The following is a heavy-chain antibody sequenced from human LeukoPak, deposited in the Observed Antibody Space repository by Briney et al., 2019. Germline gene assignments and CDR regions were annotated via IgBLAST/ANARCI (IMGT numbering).Heavy chain of an antibody. CDR3: ARPRDDYGDYWIDY. V-gene: IGHV4-39*01. J-gene: IGHJ4*02. CDR2: IYYSGST. Sequence: PSETLSLTCNVSGGSISSSSYYWGWIRQPPGKGLEWIGSIYYSGSTYYNPSLKSRVTISVDTSKNQFSLKLSSVTAADTAVYYCARPRDDYGDYWIDYWGQGTLVTVSS. D-gene: IGHD4-17*01. CDR1: GGSISSSSYY.